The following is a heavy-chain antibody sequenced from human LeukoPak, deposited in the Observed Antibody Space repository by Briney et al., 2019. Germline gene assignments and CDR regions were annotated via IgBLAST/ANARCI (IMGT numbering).Heavy chain of an antibody. J-gene: IGHJ4*02. CDR2: INHSGST. Sequence: PSETLSLTCAVYGGSFSGYYWSWIRQPPGKGLEWIGEINHSGSTNYNPSLKSRVTISVDASKNQFSLKLSSVTAADTAVYYCARPLRSIYGSGSYVYWGQGTLVTVSS. CDR1: GGSFSGYY. D-gene: IGHD3-10*01. CDR3: ARPLRSIYGSGSYVY. V-gene: IGHV4-34*01.